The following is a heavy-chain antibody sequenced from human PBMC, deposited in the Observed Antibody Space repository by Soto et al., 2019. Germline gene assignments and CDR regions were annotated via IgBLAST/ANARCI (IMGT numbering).Heavy chain of an antibody. Sequence: ASVKVSCKASGITFSTYAIHWVRQAPGQSLEWMGWISPYNGKINYAQKLQGRVTITADKFTGTAYMELTRLRSDDTAVYYCAGDPDSHYNDSHASSYPWGQGTLVTVSS. CDR2: ISPYNGKI. D-gene: IGHD3-22*01. J-gene: IGHJ5*02. CDR3: AGDPDSHYNDSHASSYP. V-gene: IGHV1-3*01. CDR1: GITFSTYA.